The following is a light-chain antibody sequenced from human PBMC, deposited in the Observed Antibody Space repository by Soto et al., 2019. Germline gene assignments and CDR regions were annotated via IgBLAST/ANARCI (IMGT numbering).Light chain of an antibody. CDR3: SSYTSSSTPYV. J-gene: IGLJ1*01. V-gene: IGLV2-14*01. CDR1: SSDVGGYNY. Sequence: QSALTQPASVSGSPGRSITIPCPATSSDVGGYNYVSWYQQHPGKAPKLMIYDVSNRPSGVSNRFSGSKSGNTASLTISGLQAEDEADYYCSSYTSSSTPYVFGTGTKVTVL. CDR2: DVS.